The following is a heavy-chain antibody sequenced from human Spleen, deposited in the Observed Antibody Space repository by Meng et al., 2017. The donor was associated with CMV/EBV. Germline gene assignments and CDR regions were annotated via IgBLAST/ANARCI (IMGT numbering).Heavy chain of an antibody. V-gene: IGHV3-30-3*01. Sequence: GESLKISCVASGFSFSTYAMYWVRQAPGKGLEWVALMSYDGTKIFYADSVKGRFTISRDNPKNTLYLQMNSLSPDDTAVYFCTRFDDWGQGTLVTVFS. CDR2: MSYDGTKI. CDR1: GFSFSTYA. J-gene: IGHJ4*02. CDR3: TRFDD.